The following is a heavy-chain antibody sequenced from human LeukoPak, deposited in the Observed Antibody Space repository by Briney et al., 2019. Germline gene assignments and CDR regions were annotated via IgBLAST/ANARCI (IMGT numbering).Heavy chain of an antibody. CDR3: ARGTRYYYDSSGYFSYYYYYMDV. Sequence: ASVKVSCKASGYTFTSYGISWVRQAPGQGLEWMGWMNPNSGNTGYAQKFQGRVTMTRNTSISTAYMELSSLRSEDTAVYYCARGTRYYYDSSGYFSYYYYYMDVWGKGTTVTISS. CDR1: GYTFTSYG. CDR2: MNPNSGNT. V-gene: IGHV1-8*02. D-gene: IGHD3-22*01. J-gene: IGHJ6*03.